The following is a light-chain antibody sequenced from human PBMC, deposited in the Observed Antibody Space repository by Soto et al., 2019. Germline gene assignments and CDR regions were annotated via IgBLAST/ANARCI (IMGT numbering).Light chain of an antibody. CDR1: SSDVGAYNY. CDR2: EVS. CDR3: TSYAGTYSFFYV. V-gene: IGLV2-8*01. J-gene: IGLJ1*01. Sequence: QCVLTQPPSASGPPGQSVTISCTGTSSDVGAYNYVSWYQQLPGKAPKLIIYEVSKRPSGVPDRFSGSKSGNTASLTVSGLQAEDEADYYCTSYAGTYSFFYVFGTGTKVTVL.